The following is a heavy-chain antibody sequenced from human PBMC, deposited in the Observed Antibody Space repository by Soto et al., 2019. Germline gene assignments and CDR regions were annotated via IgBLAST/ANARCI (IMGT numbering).Heavy chain of an antibody. V-gene: IGHV3-23*01. CDR2: ISGSGGSK. J-gene: IGHJ6*02. CDR3: AKENCPFYDYYYGMDV. Sequence: PGGSLRLSCAASGFTFSSYAMSWVRQAPGKGLEWVSAISGSGGSKYYAESVKGRFTISRDNSNNTLYLQMNSLRAEDTAVYYCAKENCPFYDYYYGMDVWGRGTTDPVSS. D-gene: IGHD2-15*01. CDR1: GFTFSSYA.